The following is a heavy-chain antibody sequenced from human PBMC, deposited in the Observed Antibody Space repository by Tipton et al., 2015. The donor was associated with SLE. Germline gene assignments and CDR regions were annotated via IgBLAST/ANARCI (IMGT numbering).Heavy chain of an antibody. CDR1: GFTFGDYA. V-gene: IGHV3-49*04. D-gene: IGHD5-24*01. Sequence: SLRLSCTTSGFTFGDYAMSWVRQAPGKGLEWVGFIRNKAYCVTTAHAASVKGRFTISRDDSKSIAYLQMNSLKTEDTAVYYCTRGGGYRLAYFDYWGQGTLVTVSS. J-gene: IGHJ4*02. CDR2: IRNKAYCVTT. CDR3: TRGGGYRLAYFDY.